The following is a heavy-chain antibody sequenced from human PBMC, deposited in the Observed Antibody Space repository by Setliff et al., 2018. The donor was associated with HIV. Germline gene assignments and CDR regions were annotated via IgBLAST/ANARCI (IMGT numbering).Heavy chain of an antibody. CDR1: GFTFSDYY. V-gene: IGHV3-20*04. Sequence: GGSLRLSCAASGFTFSDYYMSWVRQAPGKGLEWVSGINWNGGSTGYADFVKGRFTMSRDNAKNSLYLQMNSLRAEDTAVYYCARRGSNLPSGFDIWGQGTMVTVSS. CDR2: INWNGGST. D-gene: IGHD3-3*01. CDR3: ARRGSNLPSGFDI. J-gene: IGHJ3*02.